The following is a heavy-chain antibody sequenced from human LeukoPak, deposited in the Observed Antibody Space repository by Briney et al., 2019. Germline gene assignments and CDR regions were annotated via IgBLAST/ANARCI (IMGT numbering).Heavy chain of an antibody. V-gene: IGHV3-23*01. D-gene: IGHD3-22*01. Sequence: GGSLRLSCAASGFTFSIYAMTWVRQAPGKGLEWVSAISGSGGSTYYADSVKGRFTISRDNSKNTLYLQMNSLRAEDTAVYYCAKEIHRVYYDSSGYAQYFDYWGQGTLVTVSS. CDR1: GFTFSIYA. J-gene: IGHJ4*02. CDR3: AKEIHRVYYDSSGYAQYFDY. CDR2: ISGSGGST.